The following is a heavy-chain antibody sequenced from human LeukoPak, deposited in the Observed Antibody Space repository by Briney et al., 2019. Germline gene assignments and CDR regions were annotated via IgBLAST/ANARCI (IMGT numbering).Heavy chain of an antibody. CDR3: AIKDDILTGFDY. J-gene: IGHJ4*02. CDR2: ISGSSGST. V-gene: IGHV3-23*01. CDR1: GFTFSSYA. Sequence: GGSLRLSCAASGFTFSSYAMSWVRQAPGKGLEWVSAISGSSGSTYYADSVKGRFTISRDNSKNTLYLQMNSLRAEDTAVYYCAIKDDILTGFDYWGQGTLVTVSS. D-gene: IGHD3-9*01.